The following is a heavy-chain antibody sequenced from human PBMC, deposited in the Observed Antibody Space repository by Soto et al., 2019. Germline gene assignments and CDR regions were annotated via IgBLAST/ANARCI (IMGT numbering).Heavy chain of an antibody. CDR2: ISAYNGNT. CDR3: ARDKTVAGIYYYYGMDV. V-gene: IGHV1-18*01. J-gene: IGHJ6*02. CDR1: GYTFTSYG. Sequence: QVQLVQSGAEVKKPGASVKVSCKASGYTFTSYGISWVRQAPGQGLEWMGWISAYNGNTNYAQKLQGRVTMTTDTPTSTAYMELRSLRSDDTAVYYCARDKTVAGIYYYYGMDVWGQGTTVTVSS. D-gene: IGHD6-19*01.